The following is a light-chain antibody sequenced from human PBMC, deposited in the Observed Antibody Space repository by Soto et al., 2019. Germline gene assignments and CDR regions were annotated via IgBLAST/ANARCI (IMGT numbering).Light chain of an antibody. Sequence: DIQMTQSPSTLSASVGDRVTITCRANQSISTWLAWYQQEPGKAPKLLIYKASHLDSGVPSRFSGSGSGTEFTLTISSLQPDXXXXXXXXXXXXYSRTFGQGTKVEIK. CDR1: QSISTW. V-gene: IGKV1-5*03. CDR3: XXXXXYSRT. CDR2: KAS. J-gene: IGKJ1*01.